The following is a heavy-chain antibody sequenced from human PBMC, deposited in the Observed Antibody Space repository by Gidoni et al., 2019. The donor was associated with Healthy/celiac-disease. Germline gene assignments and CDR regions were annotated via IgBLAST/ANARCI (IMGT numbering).Heavy chain of an antibody. CDR1: GFSVSSNY. J-gene: IGHJ5*02. D-gene: IGHD1-1*01. CDR3: AKGPWNGFDP. V-gene: IGHV3-53*01. Sequence: EVQLVESGGGLIQPGASLSLSCAASGFSVSSNYMSWVRQAPGKGLDWVSVIYSGGSTYYADSVKGRFTISRDNSKNTLYLQMNSLRVEDTAVYYCAKGPWNGFDPWGQGTLVTVSS. CDR2: IYSGGST.